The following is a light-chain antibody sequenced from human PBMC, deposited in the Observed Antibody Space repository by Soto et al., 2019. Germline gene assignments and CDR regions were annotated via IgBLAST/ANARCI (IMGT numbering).Light chain of an antibody. J-gene: IGKJ1*01. CDR2: GAS. Sequence: ETVMTQSEATLSVSPGDRATLSCRASQSIHTNLAWYQQKPGQPPRLLIYGASTRVTGIPTRFSGSGSGTEFTLTISSLQSEDFAVYYCQQHNNWPRTFGQGTKVEIK. CDR3: QQHNNWPRT. CDR1: QSIHTN. V-gene: IGKV3-15*01.